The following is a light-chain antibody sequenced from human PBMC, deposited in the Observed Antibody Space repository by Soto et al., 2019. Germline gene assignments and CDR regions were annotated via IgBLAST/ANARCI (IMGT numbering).Light chain of an antibody. Sequence: DIQMNQSPSTLSASVGDRVTITCRASQNINDWVAWYQQKPCKAPKLLIYDVSNLEAGVPSRFSGSGSGAQFTLTISGLQPDDFATYFCQHYNGYWTFGQGTNVDIK. CDR1: QNINDW. V-gene: IGKV1-5*01. J-gene: IGKJ1*01. CDR3: QHYNGYWT. CDR2: DVS.